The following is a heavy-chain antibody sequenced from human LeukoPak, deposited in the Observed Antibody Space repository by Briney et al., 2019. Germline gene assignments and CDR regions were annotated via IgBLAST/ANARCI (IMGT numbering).Heavy chain of an antibody. V-gene: IGHV4-34*01. D-gene: IGHD3-9*01. CDR3: ARSVYDISSYYYGMDV. J-gene: IGHJ6*02. Sequence: SETLSLTCAVYGGSFSGYYWSWLRQPPGKGLEWIGEINHSGSTNYNPSLKSRVTISVDTSKNQFSLKLSSVPAADTAVYYCARSVYDISSYYYGMDVWGQGTTVTVSS. CDR2: INHSGST. CDR1: GGSFSGYY.